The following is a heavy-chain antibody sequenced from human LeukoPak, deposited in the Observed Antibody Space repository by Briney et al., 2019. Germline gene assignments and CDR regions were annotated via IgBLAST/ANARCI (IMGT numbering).Heavy chain of an antibody. Sequence: GGSLLLSCAASGFTFSSYEMNWVRQAPGKGLEWVSYISSSGSTIYYADSVKGRFTISRDNAKNSLYLQMNSLRAEDTAVYYCARDLMIRGVHDYWGQGTLVTVSS. CDR1: GFTFSSYE. J-gene: IGHJ4*02. D-gene: IGHD3-10*01. V-gene: IGHV3-48*03. CDR2: ISSSGSTI. CDR3: ARDLMIRGVHDY.